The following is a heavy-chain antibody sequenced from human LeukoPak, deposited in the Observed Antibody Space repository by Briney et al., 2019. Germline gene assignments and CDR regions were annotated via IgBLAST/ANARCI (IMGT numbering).Heavy chain of an antibody. CDR1: GYTFTSYG. J-gene: IGHJ3*02. V-gene: IGHV1-18*01. CDR3: ARGAYSSGWYEHAFDI. Sequence: VASVKVSCKASGYTFTSYGISWVRQAPGQGLEWMGWISAYNGNTNYAQKLQGRVTMTTGTSTSTAYMELRSLRSDDTAVYYCARGAYSSGWYEHAFDIWGQGTMVTVSS. CDR2: ISAYNGNT. D-gene: IGHD6-19*01.